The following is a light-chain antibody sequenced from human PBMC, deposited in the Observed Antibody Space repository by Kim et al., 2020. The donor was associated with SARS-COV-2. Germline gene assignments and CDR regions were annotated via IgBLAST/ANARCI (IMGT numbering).Light chain of an antibody. V-gene: IGKV3-15*01. CDR2: GAS. J-gene: IGKJ2*01. Sequence: EIVMTQSPATLSVSPGERATLSCRASQSVSSNLAWYQQKPGQAPRLLIYGASTRTTGIPARFSGSGSGTEFTITISSLQSEDFAVYYCQQYNTWAFGQGTKLEI. CDR3: QQYNTWA. CDR1: QSVSSN.